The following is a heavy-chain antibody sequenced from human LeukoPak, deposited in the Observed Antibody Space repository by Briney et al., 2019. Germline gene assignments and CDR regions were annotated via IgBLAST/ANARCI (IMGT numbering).Heavy chain of an antibody. Sequence: PSETLSLTCTVSNGSMRSYYWTWIRQPAGKGLEWVGRVFDSRKVNYNPSLKSRVTISVDTSKNQFSLKLSSVTAADTAVYYCAGYCSGGSCYSGALAVWGQGTMVTVSS. D-gene: IGHD2-15*01. CDR1: NGSMRSYY. V-gene: IGHV4-4*07. CDR2: VFDSRKV. J-gene: IGHJ3*01. CDR3: AGYCSGGSCYSGALAV.